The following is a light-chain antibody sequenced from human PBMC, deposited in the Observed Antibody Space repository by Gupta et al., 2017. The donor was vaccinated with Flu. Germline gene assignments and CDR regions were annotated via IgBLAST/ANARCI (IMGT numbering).Light chain of an antibody. CDR1: QSLLHSNGYNY. J-gene: IGKJ2*01. V-gene: IGKV2-28*01. CDR3: MQALQTSYT. CDR2: WGS. Sequence: DIVMTQSPLSLPVTPGEPASISCRSSQSLLHSNGYNYLDWYLQKPGQSPQLLIYWGSNRASGVPDRFSGSGSGTDFTLKISRVEAEDVGVYYCMQALQTSYTFGQGTKMEIK.